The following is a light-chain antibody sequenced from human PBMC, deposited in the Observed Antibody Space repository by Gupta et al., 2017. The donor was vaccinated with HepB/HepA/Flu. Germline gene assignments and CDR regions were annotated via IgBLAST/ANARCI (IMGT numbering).Light chain of an antibody. J-gene: IGLJ2*01. CDR1: GSDFGDFDH. CDR3: SSFNYTPTLVV. Sequence: SALTQPASVSGSPGQSITISCTGTGSDFGDFDHVAWYRQHPGRAPKLLISDVTNRPSGVSGRFSGSKSGNTASLTISGLQAEDEDDYYCSSFNYTPTLVVFGGGTKVTVL. V-gene: IGLV2-14*03. CDR2: DVT.